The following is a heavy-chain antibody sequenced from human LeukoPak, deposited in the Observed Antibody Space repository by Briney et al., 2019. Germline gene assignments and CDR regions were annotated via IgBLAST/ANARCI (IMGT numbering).Heavy chain of an antibody. CDR3: ARDGYSGYDPFDY. CDR1: GGTFSSYA. CDR2: IIPIFGTA. D-gene: IGHD5-12*01. V-gene: IGHV1-69*01. J-gene: IGHJ4*02. Sequence: ASVKVSCKASGGTFSSYAISWVRQAPGQGLEWMGGIIPIFGTANYAQKFQGRVTITADESTSTAYMELSSLRSEDTAVYYCARDGYSGYDPFDYWGQGTLVTVSS.